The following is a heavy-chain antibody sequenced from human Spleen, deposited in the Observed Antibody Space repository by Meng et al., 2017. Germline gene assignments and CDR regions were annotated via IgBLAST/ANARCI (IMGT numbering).Heavy chain of an antibody. D-gene: IGHD4-17*01. V-gene: IGHV3-7*03. CDR2: IKQDGSDT. CDR3: AKDEGVGYGDYLLDY. Sequence: GESLKISCAASGFTFSSYWMSWVRQAPGKGLEWVANIKQDGSDTYYADSVKGRFTISRDNAKNSLYLQMSSLRAEDTALYYCAKDEGVGYGDYLLDYWGQGTLVTVSS. CDR1: GFTFSSYW. J-gene: IGHJ4*02.